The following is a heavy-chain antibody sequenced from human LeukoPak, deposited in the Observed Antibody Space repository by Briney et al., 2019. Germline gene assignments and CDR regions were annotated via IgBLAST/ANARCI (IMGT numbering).Heavy chain of an antibody. CDR1: GFTVSSNY. CDR3: AREDSSSWYLSNYYGMDV. Sequence: QAGGSLRLSCAASGFTVSSNYMSWVRQAPGKGLEWVSVIYSGGSTYYADSVKGRFTISRDNSKNTLYLQMNSLRAEDTAVYYCAREDSSSWYLSNYYGMDVWGQGTTVTVSS. V-gene: IGHV3-66*01. J-gene: IGHJ6*02. D-gene: IGHD6-13*01. CDR2: IYSGGST.